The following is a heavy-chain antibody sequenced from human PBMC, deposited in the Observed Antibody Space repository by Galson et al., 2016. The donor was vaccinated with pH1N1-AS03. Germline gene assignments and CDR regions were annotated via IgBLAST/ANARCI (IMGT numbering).Heavy chain of an antibody. D-gene: IGHD1-26*01. Sequence: PALVKPTQTLTLTCTISGFSLTTGGVGVAWVRQPPGKALEWLAHIYWNDNKLYRPSLKTRHTITKDTSKNQVVLSMTNMDPTDTATYYCARRSWDPKEGFDYWGQGTLVTVSS. CDR2: IYWNDNK. V-gene: IGHV2-5*01. CDR3: ARRSWDPKEGFDY. CDR1: GFSLTTGGVG. J-gene: IGHJ4*02.